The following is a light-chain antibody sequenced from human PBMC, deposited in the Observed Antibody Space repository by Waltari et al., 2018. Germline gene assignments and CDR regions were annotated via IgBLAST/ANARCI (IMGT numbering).Light chain of an antibody. CDR3: QTWGAGIRV. Sequence: QPVLTQSPSASASLGASVKLTCTLSSGHSTYPIAWHQQQPEKGPRFLLKVNGDGSHTKGDGIPDRFSVSSSGAERYLTISVLQSDDEADYYCQTWGAGIRVFGTGTKVTVL. CDR1: SGHSTYP. CDR2: VNGDGSH. J-gene: IGLJ1*01. V-gene: IGLV4-69*01.